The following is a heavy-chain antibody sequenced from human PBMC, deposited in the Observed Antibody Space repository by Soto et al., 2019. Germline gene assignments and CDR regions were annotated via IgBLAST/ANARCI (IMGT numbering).Heavy chain of an antibody. D-gene: IGHD6-19*01. CDR3: AKERGSGACFDY. CDR2: ITATGDAT. CDR1: AFTLNRYA. Sequence: GSLRLSCTASAFTLNRYAITWVRQAPGKGLEWVSYITATGDATYYADSVKGRFTISRDNSKNLIYLQMNNLRGDDSAVYRCAKERGSGACFDYWSQGALVTVSA. J-gene: IGHJ4*02. V-gene: IGHV3-23*01.